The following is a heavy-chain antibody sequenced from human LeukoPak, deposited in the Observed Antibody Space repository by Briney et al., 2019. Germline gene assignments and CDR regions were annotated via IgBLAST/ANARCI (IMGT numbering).Heavy chain of an antibody. J-gene: IGHJ4*02. Sequence: PSETLSLTCTVSGGSISSYYWSWIRQPPGKGLEWIGYIYYSGSTNYNPSLKSRVTISVDTSKNQFSLKLSSVTAADTAVYYCAREGDWNYFDYWGQGTLVTVSS. CDR3: AREGDWNYFDY. CDR2: IYYSGST. D-gene: IGHD3-16*01. V-gene: IGHV4-59*01. CDR1: GGSISSYY.